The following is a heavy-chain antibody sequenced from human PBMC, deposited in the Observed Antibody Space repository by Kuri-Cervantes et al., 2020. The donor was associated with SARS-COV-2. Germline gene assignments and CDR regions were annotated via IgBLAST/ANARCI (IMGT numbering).Heavy chain of an antibody. V-gene: IGHV4-38-2*02. CDR2: IYHSGST. D-gene: IGHD4-23*01. J-gene: IGHJ6*04. Sequence: SETLSLTCTVSGYSISSGYYWGWIRQPPGKGLEWIGCIYHSGSTYYNPSLKSRVTISVDTSKNQFSLKLSSVTAADTAVYYCARPGGFLDVWGKGTTVTVSS. CDR3: ARPGGFLDV. CDR1: GYSISSGYY.